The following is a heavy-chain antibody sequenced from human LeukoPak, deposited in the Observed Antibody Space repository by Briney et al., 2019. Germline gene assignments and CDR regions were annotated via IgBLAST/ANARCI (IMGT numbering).Heavy chain of an antibody. Sequence: ASEKVSCKASGYTFTGYYMHWVRQAPGQGLEWMGWINPNSGGTNYAQKFQGRVTMTRDTSISTAYMELSRLRSDDTAVYYCARAFSSGWSNRGRGFDYWGQGTLVTVSS. J-gene: IGHJ4*02. CDR1: GYTFTGYY. CDR3: ARAFSSGWSNRGRGFDY. D-gene: IGHD6-19*01. V-gene: IGHV1-2*02. CDR2: INPNSGGT.